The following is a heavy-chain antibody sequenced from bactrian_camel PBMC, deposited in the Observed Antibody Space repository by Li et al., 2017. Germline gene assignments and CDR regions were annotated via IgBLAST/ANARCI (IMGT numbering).Heavy chain of an antibody. D-gene: IGHD6*01. CDR2: IYAGGAPT. V-gene: IGHV3S1*01. CDR1: GFTYAAYC. Sequence: HVQLVESGGGLVQPGGSLRLSCAASGFTYAAYCMAWFREAPGKEREGVAGIYAGGAPTSYGDSAKGRFTISQDNSKNTVYLQMNSLKPEDTAIYYCAAEPRQHESCVGSVVA.